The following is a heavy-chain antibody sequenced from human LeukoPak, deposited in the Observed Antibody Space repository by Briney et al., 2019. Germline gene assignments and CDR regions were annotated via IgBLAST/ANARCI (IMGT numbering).Heavy chain of an antibody. CDR2: IYYSGST. Sequence: SETLSLTCTVSGGSISSYYWSWIRQPPGKGLEWIGYIYYSGSTNYNPSLKSRVTISVDTSKNQFSLKLSSVTAADTAVYYCARRNLYYYYSSGYLDYFDYWGQGTLVTVSS. CDR1: GGSISSYY. D-gene: IGHD3-22*01. V-gene: IGHV4-59*08. CDR3: ARRNLYYYYSSGYLDYFDY. J-gene: IGHJ4*02.